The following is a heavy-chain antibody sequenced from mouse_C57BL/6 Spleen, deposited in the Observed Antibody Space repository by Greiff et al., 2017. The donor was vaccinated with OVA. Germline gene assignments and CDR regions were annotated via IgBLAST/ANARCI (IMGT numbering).Heavy chain of an antibody. D-gene: IGHD1-1*01. CDR2: IYPGDGDT. J-gene: IGHJ2*01. CDR3: ARDGSVLATDY. Sequence: VQLLQSGPELVKPGASVKISCKASGYAFSSSWMNWVKQRPGKGLEWIGRIYPGDGDTNYNGKFKGKATLTADKSSSTSYMQLSSLTSEDSAVYFCARDGSVLATDYWGQGTTLTVSS. V-gene: IGHV1-82*01. CDR1: GYAFSSSW.